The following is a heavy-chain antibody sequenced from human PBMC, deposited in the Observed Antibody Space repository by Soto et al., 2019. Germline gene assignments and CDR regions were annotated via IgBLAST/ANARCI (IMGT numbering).Heavy chain of an antibody. J-gene: IGHJ6*02. V-gene: IGHV1-18*01. CDR2: ISPYTGNT. D-gene: IGHD3-16*01. CDR3: VMMDNYVTPTPPDV. CDR1: GYIFVNYG. Sequence: QVQLVQSGDEVQKPGASVKVSCKASGYIFVNYGIAWVRHAPGQGLEWMGWISPYTGNTHSATKVQGRLTMTTDTSTSTAYMDLGSLTSSDTAVYYCVMMDNYVTPTPPDVWGQGTTVTVSS.